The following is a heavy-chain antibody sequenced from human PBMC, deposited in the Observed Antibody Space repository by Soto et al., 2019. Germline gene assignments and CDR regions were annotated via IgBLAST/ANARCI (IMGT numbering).Heavy chain of an antibody. J-gene: IGHJ4*02. V-gene: IGHV4-34*01. D-gene: IGHD2-21*02. CDR1: GGSFSVYY. CDR3: ARKSNIVVVTAIQGYFDY. Sequence: PSETLSLTCAVYGGSFSVYYWSWIRHPPGEGLEWIGEINHSGSTNYNPSLKSRVTISVDTSKNQFSLKLSSVTAADTAVYYCARKSNIVVVTAIQGYFDYWGQGTLVTVSS. CDR2: INHSGST.